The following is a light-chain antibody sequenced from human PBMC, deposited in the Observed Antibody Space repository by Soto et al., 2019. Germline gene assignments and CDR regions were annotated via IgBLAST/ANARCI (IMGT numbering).Light chain of an antibody. CDR1: QAIRND. V-gene: IGKV1-6*01. CDR2: LAS. Sequence: AIHMTQSPSSLSASVGDRVTITCRASQAIRNDLGWYQQKPGKAPKLLIYLASILESGVPSRFSGSGSGTDFTLTISSLQPEDFATYYCLQDYFYPLTFGQGTRVEI. CDR3: LQDYFYPLT. J-gene: IGKJ1*01.